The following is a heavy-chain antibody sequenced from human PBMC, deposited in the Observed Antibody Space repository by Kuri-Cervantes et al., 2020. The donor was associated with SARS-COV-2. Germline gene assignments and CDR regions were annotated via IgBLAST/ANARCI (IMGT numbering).Heavy chain of an antibody. V-gene: IGHV4-38-2*02. CDR1: GYSISSGYY. CDR2: IYHSGST. Sequence: GSLRLSCTVPGYSISSGYYWGWIRQPPGKGLEWIGSIYHSGSTYYNPSLKSRVTISVDTSKNQFSLKLSSVTAADTAVYYCVVARDYYYGSGSYPSFDYWGQGTLVTVSS. D-gene: IGHD3-10*01. J-gene: IGHJ4*02. CDR3: VVARDYYYGSGSYPSFDY.